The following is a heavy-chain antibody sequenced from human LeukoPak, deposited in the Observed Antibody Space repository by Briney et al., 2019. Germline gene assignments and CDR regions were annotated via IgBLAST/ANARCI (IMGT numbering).Heavy chain of an antibody. Sequence: GGSLRLSCAASGFDFSTYAMHWVRLTPGKGLEFVSAISKSGDDTSYGNDVKGRFTISRDNIENTVDLEMGSLRVDDTGIYYCARIPEYWGQGTVVTVSS. V-gene: IGHV3-64*01. CDR1: GFDFSTYA. CDR2: ISKSGDDT. J-gene: IGHJ1*01. D-gene: IGHD2-2*01. CDR3: ARIPEY.